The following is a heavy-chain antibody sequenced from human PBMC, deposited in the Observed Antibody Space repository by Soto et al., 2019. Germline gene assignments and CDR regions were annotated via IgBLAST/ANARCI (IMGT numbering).Heavy chain of an antibody. V-gene: IGHV4-59*01. Sequence: LSLTCTVSGGSISSYYWSWIRQPPGKGLEWIGYIYYSGSTNYNPSLKSRVTISVDTSKNQFSLKLSSVTAADTAVYYCARGALTTDSFDPWGQGTLVTVSS. J-gene: IGHJ5*02. CDR2: IYYSGST. CDR1: GGSISSYY. CDR3: ARGALTTDSFDP. D-gene: IGHD4-17*01.